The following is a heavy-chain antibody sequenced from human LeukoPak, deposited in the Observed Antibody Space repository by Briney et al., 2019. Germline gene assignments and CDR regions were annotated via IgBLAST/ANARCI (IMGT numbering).Heavy chain of an antibody. D-gene: IGHD3-22*01. V-gene: IGHV5-51*01. J-gene: IGHJ6*02. CDR2: IYPGDADT. Sequence: GAPLKISGKGSGSRFTSYWIGGVRRLPGKGLEGMGIIYPGDADTRYSPSFQGQVPTSADKSISTAYLQWSSLKASDTATYYCARRSPFDSSGYRYYYYGMDVWGQGTTVTVSS. CDR3: ARRSPFDSSGYRYYYYGMDV. CDR1: GSRFTSYW.